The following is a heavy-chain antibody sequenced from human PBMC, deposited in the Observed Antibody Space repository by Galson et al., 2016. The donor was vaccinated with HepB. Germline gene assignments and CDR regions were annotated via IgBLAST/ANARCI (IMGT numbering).Heavy chain of an antibody. CDR1: GYAFTSHY. V-gene: IGHV1-46*01. J-gene: IGHJ6*02. CDR2: INPSGGST. CDR3: AKTHGDFPYYYYGMDV. Sequence: SVKVSCKASGYAFTSHYIHWVRQAPGQGLEWMGMINPSGGSTGYAQKFQGRVSMTRDTSTSTVYMELSSLRSEDTAIYYCAKTHGDFPYYYYGMDVWGQGTTVTGSS. D-gene: IGHD4-17*01.